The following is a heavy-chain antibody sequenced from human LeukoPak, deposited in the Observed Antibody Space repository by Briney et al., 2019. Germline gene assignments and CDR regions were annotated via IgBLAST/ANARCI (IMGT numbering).Heavy chain of an antibody. Sequence: GGSLRLSCAASGFTFSSYWMSWVRQAPGKGLEWVANIKQDGSEKYYVDSVKGRFTISRDNAKNSLYLQMNSLRAEDMALYYCAKGGALGPYYFDYWGQGTLVTVSS. V-gene: IGHV3-7*03. CDR2: IKQDGSEK. J-gene: IGHJ4*02. CDR3: AKGGALGPYYFDY. D-gene: IGHD1-26*01. CDR1: GFTFSSYW.